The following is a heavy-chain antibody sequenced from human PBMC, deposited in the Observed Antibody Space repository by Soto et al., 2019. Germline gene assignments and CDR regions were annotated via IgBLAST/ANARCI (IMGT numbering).Heavy chain of an antibody. J-gene: IGHJ5*02. D-gene: IGHD4-17*01. CDR1: GDSVSSNSAT. Sequence: SQTLSLTCAISGDSVSSNSATWNWIRQSPSRGLEWLGRTYYRSKWYNEYAVTVKSRITINPDASKNQFSLQLKSVTPEDTAVYSGESETRTWFDTWGQGTLVTVSS. CDR2: TYYRSKWYN. V-gene: IGHV6-1*01. CDR3: ESETRTWFDT.